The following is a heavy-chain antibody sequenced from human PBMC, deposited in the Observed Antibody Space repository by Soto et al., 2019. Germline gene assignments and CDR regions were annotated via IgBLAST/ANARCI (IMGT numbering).Heavy chain of an antibody. CDR3: AKASNSGDPSDV. J-gene: IGHJ6*02. CDR1: GFTFSSCT. D-gene: IGHD3-10*01. CDR2: ISGTGGST. V-gene: IGHV3-23*01. Sequence: GGTLRLSCAASGFTFSSCTMSWVRQAPGKGLEWVSAISGTGGSTYFADSVKGRFTISRDNSRNTLYLQMNSLRADDTAVYYCAKASNSGDPSDVWGQGTTVTVSS.